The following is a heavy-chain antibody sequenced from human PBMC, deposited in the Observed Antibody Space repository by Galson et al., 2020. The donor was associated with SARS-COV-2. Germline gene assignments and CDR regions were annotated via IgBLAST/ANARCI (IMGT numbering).Heavy chain of an antibody. CDR3: ARVPAPHYGDSYYYGMDV. D-gene: IGHD4-17*01. CDR2: ITYSGST. V-gene: IGHV4-59*01. CDR1: DAPLSSYY. J-gene: IGHJ6*02. Sequence: QTSETLSLTCTVSDAPLSSYYWTWIRQAPGKGLEWIGYITYSGSTSSNPSLRSRVTISVDSSKNQLSLRVTSVTAADTAVYYCARVPAPHYGDSYYYGMDVWGQGTTVTVSS.